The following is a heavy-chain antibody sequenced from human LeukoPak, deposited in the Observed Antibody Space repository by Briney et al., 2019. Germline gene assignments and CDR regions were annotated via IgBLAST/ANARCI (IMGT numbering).Heavy chain of an antibody. Sequence: GGSLRLSCAASGFTFSSYAMHWVRQAPGKGLEWVAVISYDGSNKYYADSVKGRFTISGDNSKNTLYLQMNSLRAEDTAVYYCARDLYSSGWLDYWGQGTLVTVSS. V-gene: IGHV3-30-3*01. CDR2: ISYDGSNK. CDR3: ARDLYSSGWLDY. D-gene: IGHD6-19*01. CDR1: GFTFSSYA. J-gene: IGHJ4*02.